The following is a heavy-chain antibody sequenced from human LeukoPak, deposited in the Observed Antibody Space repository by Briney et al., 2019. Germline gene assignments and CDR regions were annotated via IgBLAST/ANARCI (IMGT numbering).Heavy chain of an antibody. J-gene: IGHJ4*02. Sequence: PSETLSLTRVVYGGSFSGYYWSWIRQPPGKGLEWIGEINHSGSTNYNPSLKSRVTISVDTYKNQFSLKLSSVTAADTAVYYCARVNYGSGRVLDYWGQGTLVTVSS. V-gene: IGHV4-34*01. CDR3: ARVNYGSGRVLDY. CDR1: GGSFSGYY. CDR2: INHSGST. D-gene: IGHD3-10*01.